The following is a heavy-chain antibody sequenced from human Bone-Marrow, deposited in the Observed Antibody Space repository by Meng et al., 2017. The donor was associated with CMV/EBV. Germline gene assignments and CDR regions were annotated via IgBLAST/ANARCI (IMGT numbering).Heavy chain of an antibody. CDR1: GFTFSSYA. J-gene: IGHJ4*02. Sequence: GGSLRLSCAASGFTFSSYAMHWVRQAPGKGLEWVAVISYDGSNKYYADSVKGRFTISRDNSKNTLYLQMNSQRTEETAVHYCARDGYYYVSGGSAHFDYWGQGTLVTVSS. V-gene: IGHV3-30*04. CDR3: ARDGYYYVSGGSAHFDY. CDR2: ISYDGSNK. D-gene: IGHD3-10*01.